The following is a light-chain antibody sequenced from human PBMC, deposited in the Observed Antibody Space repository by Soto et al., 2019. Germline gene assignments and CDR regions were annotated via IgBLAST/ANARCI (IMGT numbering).Light chain of an antibody. CDR3: AAWDDSLDGFYV. J-gene: IGLJ1*01. V-gene: IGLV1-44*01. Sequence: QCALTQPPSASGTPGQRVTISCSGGSSNIGTNSVNWYQQLPGRAPKLLIYNNDLRPSGVPDRFSGSKSGTSASLAISGLQSEDEADYYCAAWDDSLDGFYVFGIGTKVTVL. CDR2: NND. CDR1: SSNIGTNS.